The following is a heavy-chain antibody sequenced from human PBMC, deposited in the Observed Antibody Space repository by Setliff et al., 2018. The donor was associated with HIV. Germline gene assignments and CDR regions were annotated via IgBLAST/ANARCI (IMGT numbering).Heavy chain of an antibody. CDR1: GGSISRSSYF. Sequence: SETLSLTCTVSGGSISRSSYFWTWIRQRPGQGLEWIGYIYYNGRVSYSEKTYYSPSLKSRVTISVDSSKNQFSLKLSSVTAADTAVYYCAGCSGGSCPFDAFDIWGQGTMVTVSS. J-gene: IGHJ3*02. V-gene: IGHV4-31*11. CDR3: AGCSGGSCPFDAFDI. CDR2: IYYNGRVSYSEKT. D-gene: IGHD2-15*01.